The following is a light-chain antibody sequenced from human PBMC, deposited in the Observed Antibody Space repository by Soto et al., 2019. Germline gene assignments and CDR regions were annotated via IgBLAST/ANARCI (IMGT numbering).Light chain of an antibody. J-gene: IGKJ2*01. Sequence: EIVLTQSPGTLSLSPGERATLSCRASQSVSSSYLAWYQQKPGQAPRLLIYGASSRATGIPDRFSGSGSGTDFTLTISSLEPEDFAVYYCHQYGRSLYTFGQGTKLEIK. CDR3: HQYGRSLYT. CDR2: GAS. CDR1: QSVSSSY. V-gene: IGKV3-20*01.